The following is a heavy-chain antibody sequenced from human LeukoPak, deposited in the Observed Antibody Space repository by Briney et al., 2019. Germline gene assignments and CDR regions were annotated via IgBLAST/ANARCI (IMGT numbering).Heavy chain of an antibody. J-gene: IGHJ4*02. V-gene: IGHV3-23*01. CDR2: ISGSGGST. D-gene: IGHD3-22*01. Sequence: GGSLRLSCAASGFTFSSYAMSWVRQAPGKGLEWVSAISGSGGSTYYADSVKGRFTISRDNSKNTLYLQMNSLRAEDTAVYYCAKCPYYYDSSGYRFGYWGQGTLVTVSS. CDR1: GFTFSSYA. CDR3: AKCPYYYDSSGYRFGY.